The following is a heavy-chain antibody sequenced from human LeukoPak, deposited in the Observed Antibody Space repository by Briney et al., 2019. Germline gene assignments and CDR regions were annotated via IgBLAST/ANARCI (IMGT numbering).Heavy chain of an antibody. J-gene: IGHJ1*01. CDR1: GGSIRSYY. D-gene: IGHD6-13*01. CDR3: VREKLYTSSWGFQH. CDR2: FYPSVST. V-gene: IGHV4-4*07. Sequence: SETLSLTCTVSGGSIRSYYWSWIRQPAGKGLEWIGRFYPSVSTKYNPSLESRVTMSVGTSRNLFYLNLTSVTAADTAIYFCVREKLYTSSWGFQHWGQGALVTVSS.